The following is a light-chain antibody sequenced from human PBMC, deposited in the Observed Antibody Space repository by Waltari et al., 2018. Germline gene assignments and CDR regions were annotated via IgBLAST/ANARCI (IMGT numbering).Light chain of an antibody. CDR2: DVS. Sequence: QSALTQPASVSGSPGQSITLSCTGTSSDVGTYNYVSWYQQFPGKAPTLVIYDVSDRPSGISTRFSGSKSGNTASLTISGLQAEDEAVYYCSSYLSSSTLERIFGGGTKLTVL. CDR1: SSDVGTYNY. CDR3: SSYLSSSTLERI. V-gene: IGLV2-14*03. J-gene: IGLJ2*01.